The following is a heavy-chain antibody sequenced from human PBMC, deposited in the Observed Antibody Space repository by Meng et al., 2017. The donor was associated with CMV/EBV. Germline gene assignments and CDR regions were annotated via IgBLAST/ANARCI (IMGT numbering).Heavy chain of an antibody. V-gene: IGHV3-30*02. CDR3: AKASMDYSNYAGYFGY. J-gene: IGHJ4*02. Sequence: GESLKISCAASGFTFSSYGMHWVRQAPGKGLEWVAFIRYDGSNKYYADSVKGRFTISRDNSKNTLYLQMNSLRAEDTAVYYCAKASMDYSNYAGYFGYWGQGTLVTVSS. CDR1: GFTFSSYG. CDR2: IRYDGSNK. D-gene: IGHD4-11*01.